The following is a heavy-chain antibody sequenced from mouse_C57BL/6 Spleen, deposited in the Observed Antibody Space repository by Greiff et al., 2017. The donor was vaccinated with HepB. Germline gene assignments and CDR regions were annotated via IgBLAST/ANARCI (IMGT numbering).Heavy chain of an antibody. V-gene: IGHV5-12*01. CDR1: GFTFSDYY. J-gene: IGHJ1*03. CDR2: ISNGGGST. D-gene: IGHD1-1*01. Sequence: EVQLQESGGGLVQPGGSLKLSCAASGFTFSDYYMYWVRQTPEKRLEWVAYISNGGGSTYYPDTVKGRFTISRDNAKNTLYLQMSRLKSEDTAMYYCARITTVGYWYFDVWGTGTTVTVSS. CDR3: ARITTVGYWYFDV.